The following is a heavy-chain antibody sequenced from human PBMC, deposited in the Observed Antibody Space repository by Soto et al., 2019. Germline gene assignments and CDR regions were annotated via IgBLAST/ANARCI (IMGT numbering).Heavy chain of an antibody. CDR2: IYHSGST. J-gene: IGHJ3*02. CDR1: GGSISSGGYS. Sequence: ASETLSLTCAVSGGSISSGGYSWSWIRQPPGKGLEWIGYIYHSGSTYYNPSLKSRVTISVDRSKNQFSLKLSSVTAADTAVYYCAREGWELLGADAFDIWGQGTMVTVSS. D-gene: IGHD1-26*01. V-gene: IGHV4-30-2*01. CDR3: AREGWELLGADAFDI.